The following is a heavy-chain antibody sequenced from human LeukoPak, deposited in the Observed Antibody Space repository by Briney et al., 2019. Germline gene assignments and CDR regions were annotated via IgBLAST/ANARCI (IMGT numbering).Heavy chain of an antibody. CDR2: IYHSGTT. CDR3: ARHSTFWSGYSPYYFDY. D-gene: IGHD3-3*01. Sequence: PSGTLFLTCAVSGDSISRSDWWTWVRQPPGKGLEWIGEIYHSGTTNYNPSLKSRVTISVDKSKNQFSLKLSSVTAADTAVYYCARHSTFWSGYSPYYFDYWGQGTLVTVSS. CDR1: GDSISRSDW. J-gene: IGHJ4*02. V-gene: IGHV4-4*02.